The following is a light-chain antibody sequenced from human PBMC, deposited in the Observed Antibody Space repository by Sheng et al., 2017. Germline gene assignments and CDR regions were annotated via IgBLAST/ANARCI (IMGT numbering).Light chain of an antibody. Sequence: DIQMTQSPSTLSASVGDRVTITCRASQSISSWLAWYQQKPGKAPKLLIYKASSLERGVPSRFSGSGSETEFTLTISSLQPDDVATYYCQQYNSYSPFGQGTKVEIK. CDR2: KAS. V-gene: IGKV1-5*03. CDR1: QSISSW. CDR3: QQYNSYSP. J-gene: IGKJ1*01.